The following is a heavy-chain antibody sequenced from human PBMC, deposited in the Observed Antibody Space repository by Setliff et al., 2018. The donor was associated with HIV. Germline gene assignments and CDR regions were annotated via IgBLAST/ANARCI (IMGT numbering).Heavy chain of an antibody. D-gene: IGHD6-19*01. V-gene: IGHV4-38-2*02. CDR1: AYSIRNGYY. CDR3: ARETIGSGHPSEAGFDF. CDR2: LYYDGNT. J-gene: IGHJ4*02. Sequence: PSETLSLTCTVSAYSIRNGYYWGWIRQSPGKGLEWIGTLYYDGNTYYNPSLKSRVTMSVDTSKNQFSLNLNSVTAADTAVYYCARETIGSGHPSEAGFDFWGQGALVTVSS.